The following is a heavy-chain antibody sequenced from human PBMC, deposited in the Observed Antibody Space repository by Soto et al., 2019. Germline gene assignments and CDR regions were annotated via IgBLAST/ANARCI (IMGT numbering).Heavy chain of an antibody. CDR3: ARDGLTGTITRSIHAFDI. CDR1: GGTFSSYA. Sequence: SVKVSCKASGGTFSSYAISCVRQAPGQGLEWMGGIIPIFGTANYAQKFQGRVTITADESTSTAYMELSSLRSEDTAVYYCARDGLTGTITRSIHAFDIWGQGTMVTVSS. D-gene: IGHD1-7*01. V-gene: IGHV1-69*13. J-gene: IGHJ3*02. CDR2: IIPIFGTA.